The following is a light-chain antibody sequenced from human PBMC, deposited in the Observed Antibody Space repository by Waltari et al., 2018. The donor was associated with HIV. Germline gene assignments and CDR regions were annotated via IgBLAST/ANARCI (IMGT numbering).Light chain of an antibody. CDR1: QGISRN. CDR3: QHLNSFPPFT. Sequence: QLPQYPCFLSASVGDRVVITCRASQGISRNLAWYQQKPGLTPKLLIYAASSLPSGVPSRFSGGGSGTQVTLTIRNLQPEDFATYYCQHLNSFPPFTFGPGTTVDVK. V-gene: IGKV1-9*01. J-gene: IGKJ3*01. CDR2: AAS.